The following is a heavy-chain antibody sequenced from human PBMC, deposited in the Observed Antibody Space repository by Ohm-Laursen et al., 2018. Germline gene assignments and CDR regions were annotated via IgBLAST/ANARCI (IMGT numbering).Heavy chain of an antibody. CDR1: GFSFNDYG. Sequence: SLRLSCAASGFSFNDYGMHWVRQAPGKGLEWVAVIWYDGTNRYYADSVEGRFTISRDKFKNTLALQMHGLRVEDTAVYYCARDEEYRDFYYYGMDVWGQGTTVIVSS. CDR3: ARDEEYRDFYYYGMDV. V-gene: IGHV3-33*01. CDR2: IWYDGTNR. D-gene: IGHD5-18*01. J-gene: IGHJ6*02.